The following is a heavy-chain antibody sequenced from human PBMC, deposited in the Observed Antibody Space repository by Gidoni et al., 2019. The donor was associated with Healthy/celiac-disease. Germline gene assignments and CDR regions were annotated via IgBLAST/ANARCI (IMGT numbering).Heavy chain of an antibody. Sequence: EVQLLESGGGLVQPGGSLRLSCASSGFTFSSYAMSWVRQAPGKGLEWVSAISGSGGSTYYADSVKGRFTISRDNAKNTLYLQMNSLRAEDTAVYYCAKVPHGSNSDYYYYYMDVWGKGTTVTVSS. J-gene: IGHJ6*03. CDR2: ISGSGGST. D-gene: IGHD4-4*01. CDR3: AKVPHGSNSDYYYYYMDV. CDR1: GFTFSSYA. V-gene: IGHV3-23*01.